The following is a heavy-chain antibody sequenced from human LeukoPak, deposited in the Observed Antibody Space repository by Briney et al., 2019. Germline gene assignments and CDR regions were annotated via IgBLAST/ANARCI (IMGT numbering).Heavy chain of an antibody. CDR2: IYYSGST. Sequence: PSETLSLTCTVSGGSISSYYWSWIRQPPGKGLEWIGYIYYSGSTYYNPSLKSRVTISVDTSKNQFSLKLSSVTAADTAVYYCARAGWSSSWPIVGPWGQGTLVTVSS. D-gene: IGHD6-13*01. CDR3: ARAGWSSSWPIVGP. CDR1: GGSISSYY. V-gene: IGHV4-59*06. J-gene: IGHJ5*02.